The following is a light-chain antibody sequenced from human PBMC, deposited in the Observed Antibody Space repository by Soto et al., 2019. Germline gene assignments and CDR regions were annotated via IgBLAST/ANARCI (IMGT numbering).Light chain of an antibody. CDR2: GAA. CDR1: ESISRN. J-gene: IGKJ1*01. Sequence: LVITQSEANLSVSPGERATLSGRAGESISRNLAWYQQTPGQSPRRLIYGAATRAAGIPARFSGRGWGTEFTITIRSMHYEDLAAYYCKKYNNWPRTCGQGTTVDIK. V-gene: IGKV3-15*01. CDR3: KKYNNWPRT.